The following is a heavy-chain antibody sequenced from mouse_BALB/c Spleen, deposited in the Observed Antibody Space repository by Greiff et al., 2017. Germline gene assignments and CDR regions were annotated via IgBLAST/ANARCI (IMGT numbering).Heavy chain of an antibody. D-gene: IGHD2-14*01. CDR2: ISYDGSN. Sequence: EVKLVESGPGLVKPSQSLSLTCSVTGYSITSGYYWNWIRQFPGNKLEWMGYISYDGSNNYNPSLKNRISITRDTSKNQFFLKLNSVTTEDTATYYCARGYSAMDYWGQGTSVTVSS. CDR3: ARGYSAMDY. J-gene: IGHJ4*01. V-gene: IGHV3-6*02. CDR1: GYSITSGYY.